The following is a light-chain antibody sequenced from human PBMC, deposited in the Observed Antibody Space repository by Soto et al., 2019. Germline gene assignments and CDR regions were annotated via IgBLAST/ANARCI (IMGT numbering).Light chain of an antibody. CDR2: KAS. Sequence: DIQMTQSPSTLSASVGGRVTITCRASQSISSWLAWYQQKPGKAPKLLIYKASSLESGVPSRFSGSGSGTEFTLTISSLQPDDFATYYCQQLLSYPITFGQGTRLEIK. CDR3: QQLLSYPIT. CDR1: QSISSW. V-gene: IGKV1-5*03. J-gene: IGKJ5*01.